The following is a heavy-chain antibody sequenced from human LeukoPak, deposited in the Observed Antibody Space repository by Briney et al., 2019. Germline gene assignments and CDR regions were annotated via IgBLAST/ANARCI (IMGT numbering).Heavy chain of an antibody. J-gene: IGHJ4*02. Sequence: GGSLRLSCAASGFTFSSYAMHWVRQAPGKGLEWVAVISYDGSNKYYADSVKGRFTISRDNSKDTLYLQMNSLRAEDTAVYYCARDGSGSYYNPTFDYWGQGTLVTVSS. CDR2: ISYDGSNK. CDR3: ARDGSGSYYNPTFDY. V-gene: IGHV3-30*04. D-gene: IGHD3-10*01. CDR1: GFTFSSYA.